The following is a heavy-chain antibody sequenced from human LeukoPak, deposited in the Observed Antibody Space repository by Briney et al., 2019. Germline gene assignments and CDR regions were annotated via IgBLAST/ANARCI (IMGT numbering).Heavy chain of an antibody. CDR2: VSGSGSLT. J-gene: IGHJ3*02. CDR3: ARDERYSSGCPDI. CDR1: GFTFSQYA. V-gene: IGHV3-23*01. D-gene: IGHD6-19*01. Sequence: GGSLRLSCAASGFTFSQYAMAWVRQAPGKGLEWVSDVSGSGSLTYYADSVKGRFTISRDNSKNTLYLQMNSLRAEDTAVYYCARDERYSSGCPDIWGQGTMVTVSS.